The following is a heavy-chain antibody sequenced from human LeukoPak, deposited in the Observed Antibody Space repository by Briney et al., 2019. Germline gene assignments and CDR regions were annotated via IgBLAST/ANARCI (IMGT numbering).Heavy chain of an antibody. CDR1: GGSFSSYY. D-gene: IGHD4-17*01. CDR2: INHSGAT. J-gene: IGHJ4*02. CDR3: ARGTVTTRGFDY. V-gene: IGHV4-34*01. Sequence: PSETLSLTCAVYGGSFSSYYWNWIRQPPGEGLEWIAEINHSGATNYNPSLKSRVTISVDRSKNQFSLKLSSVTAADTAVYYCARGTVTTRGFDYWGQGTLVTVSS.